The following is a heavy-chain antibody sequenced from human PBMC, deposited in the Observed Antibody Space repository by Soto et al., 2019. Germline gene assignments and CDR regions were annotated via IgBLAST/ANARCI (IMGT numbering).Heavy chain of an antibody. D-gene: IGHD5-12*01. Sequence: EVQLVESGGGLVQPGGSLKLSCAASGFTFSAVALHWVRQTARKGLEWVGRVRSKADNYATTYSASVTGRFIISRDDSKNTAYLQMNSLKIEDTAVYYCARRPPGDGYNYYFAYWGQGALVTVSS. CDR2: VRSKADNYAT. CDR3: ARRPPGDGYNYYFAY. V-gene: IGHV3-73*02. CDR1: GFTFSAVA. J-gene: IGHJ4*02.